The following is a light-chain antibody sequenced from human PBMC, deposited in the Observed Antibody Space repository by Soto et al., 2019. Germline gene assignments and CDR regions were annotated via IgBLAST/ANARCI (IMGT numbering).Light chain of an antibody. Sequence: EIVMTQSPATLSVSPGERATLSCRASQTVRNNYLAWYQQKPGQAPRLLIYDASSRATGIPDRFSGGGSGTDFTLTISRLEPEDFAVYYCQQYGSSPSLTFGGGTKVDIK. CDR2: DAS. J-gene: IGKJ4*01. CDR1: QTVRNNY. CDR3: QQYGSSPSLT. V-gene: IGKV3-20*01.